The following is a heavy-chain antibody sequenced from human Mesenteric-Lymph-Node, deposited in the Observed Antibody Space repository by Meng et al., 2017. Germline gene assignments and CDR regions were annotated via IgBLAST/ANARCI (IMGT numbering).Heavy chain of an antibody. CDR3: ARVYGGLFDY. CDR2: IYHSGST. CDR1: GGSISSSSYY. V-gene: IGHV4-39*07. D-gene: IGHD2-2*02. Sequence: SETLSLTCTVSGGSISSSSYYWDWIRQPPGKGLEWIGSIYHSGSTYYNPSLKSRVTISVDTSKNQFSLKLSSVTAADTAVYYCARVYGGLFDYWGQGTLVTVSS. J-gene: IGHJ4*02.